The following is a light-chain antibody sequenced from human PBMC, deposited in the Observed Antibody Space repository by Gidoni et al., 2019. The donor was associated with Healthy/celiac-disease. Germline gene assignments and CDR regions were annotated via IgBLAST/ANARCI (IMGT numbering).Light chain of an antibody. CDR2: GKN. CDR3: NSRDSSGNHVV. V-gene: IGLV3-19*01. CDR1: SLRSYY. J-gene: IGLJ2*01. Sequence: SSELTQDRAVSVALGQTVRIKCQGDSLRSYYAIWYQQKPGQAPGLVIYGKNNRPSWIPDRCSGSSSGNTASLTITGAQAEDEADYYCNSRDSSGNHVVFGGGTKLTVL.